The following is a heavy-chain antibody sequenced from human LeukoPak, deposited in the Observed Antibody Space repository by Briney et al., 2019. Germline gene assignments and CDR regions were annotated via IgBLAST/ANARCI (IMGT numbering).Heavy chain of an antibody. J-gene: IGHJ4*02. Sequence: GGSLRLSCAASGFTFSSYWMHWVRQAPGKGLVWVSRINSDASSTTYADSVKGRFTISRDNAKNSLYLQMNSLRVEDTAVYYCARATVTDSIFVYWGQGTLVTVSS. CDR3: ARATVTDSIFVY. CDR2: INSDASST. D-gene: IGHD4-17*01. CDR1: GFTFSSYW. V-gene: IGHV3-74*01.